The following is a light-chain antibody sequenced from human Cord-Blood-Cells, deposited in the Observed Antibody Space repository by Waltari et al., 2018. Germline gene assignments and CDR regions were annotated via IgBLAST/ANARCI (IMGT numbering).Light chain of an antibody. Sequence: QSALTQPRPVSGSPGQSVTISCPGTSSDVGGSNYVSWYQQHPGKAPKLMIYDVSKRPSGVPDRFSGSKSGNTASLTISGLQAEDEADYYCCSYAGSYTPVFGGGTKLTVL. CDR3: CSYAGSYTPV. V-gene: IGLV2-11*01. CDR1: SSDVGGSNY. J-gene: IGLJ2*01. CDR2: DVS.